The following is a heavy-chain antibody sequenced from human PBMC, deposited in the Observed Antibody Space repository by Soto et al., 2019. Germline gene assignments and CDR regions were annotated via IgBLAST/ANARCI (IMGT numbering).Heavy chain of an antibody. CDR1: GFTFSSYA. CDR2: ISGSGGST. CDR3: AKVGSYGPYFDY. Sequence: HPGGSLRLSCAASGFTFSSYAMSWVRQAPGKGLEWVSAISGSGGSTYYADSVKGRFTISRDNSKNTLYLQMNSLRAEDTAVYYCAKVGSYGPYFDYWGQGTLVTVSS. J-gene: IGHJ4*02. V-gene: IGHV3-23*01. D-gene: IGHD4-17*01.